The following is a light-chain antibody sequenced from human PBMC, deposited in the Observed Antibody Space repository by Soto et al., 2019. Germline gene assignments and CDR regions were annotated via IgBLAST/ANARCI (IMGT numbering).Light chain of an antibody. J-gene: IGKJ1*01. V-gene: IGKV3-11*01. CDR1: QSVSSY. CDR3: QQRSSWPPGR. Sequence: EIVLTQAPATLSLSPGERATLSCRASQSVSSYLAWYQQKPGQGPRLLIYDASNTATGIPARFSGSGSGTDFTLTISSLEPEECAVYYCQQRSSWPPGRVGQATKGEI. CDR2: DAS.